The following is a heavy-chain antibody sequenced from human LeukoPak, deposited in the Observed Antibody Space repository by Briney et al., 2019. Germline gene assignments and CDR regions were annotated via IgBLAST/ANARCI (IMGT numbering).Heavy chain of an antibody. CDR2: IYTSGST. V-gene: IGHV4-4*07. J-gene: IGHJ4*02. Sequence: PSETLSLTCTVSGGSISSYYWSWIRQPAGKGLEWIGRIYTSGSTNYNPSLKSRVTMSVDTSKNQFSLKLSSVTAADTAVYYCARSISPYSSGWYDYWGQGTLVTVSS. CDR1: GGSISSYY. CDR3: ARSISPYSSGWYDY. D-gene: IGHD6-19*01.